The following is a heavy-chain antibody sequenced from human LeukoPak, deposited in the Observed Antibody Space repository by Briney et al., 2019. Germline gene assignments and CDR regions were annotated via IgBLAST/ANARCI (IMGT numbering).Heavy chain of an antibody. CDR1: GGSISSYY. D-gene: IGHD6-6*01. CDR3: ARGVRALKQLAQ. V-gene: IGHV4-34*01. CDR2: INHSGST. J-gene: IGHJ4*02. Sequence: SETLSLACTVSGGSISSYYWSWIRQPPGKGLEWIGEINHSGSTNYNPSLKSRVTISVDTSKNQFSLKLSSVTAADTAVYYCARGVRALKQLAQWGQGTLVTVSS.